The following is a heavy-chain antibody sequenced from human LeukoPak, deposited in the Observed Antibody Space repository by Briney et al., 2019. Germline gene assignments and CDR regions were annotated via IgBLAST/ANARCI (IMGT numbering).Heavy chain of an antibody. J-gene: IGHJ4*02. V-gene: IGHV3-30-3*01. CDR2: ISYDGSNK. D-gene: IGHD6-13*01. CDR3: ARGDSSSWYLFDY. Sequence: GGSLRLSCAASGFTFSSYAMHWVRQAPGKGLEWVAVISYDGSNKCYADSVKGRFTISRDNSKNTLYLQMNSLRAEDTAVYYCARGDSSSWYLFDYWGQGTLVTVSS. CDR1: GFTFSSYA.